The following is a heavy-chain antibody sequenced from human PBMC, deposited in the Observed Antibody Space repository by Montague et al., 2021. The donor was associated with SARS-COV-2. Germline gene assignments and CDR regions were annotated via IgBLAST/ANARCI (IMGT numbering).Heavy chain of an antibody. CDR1: GGSISSYY. CDR3: ARLGLLPYYFDV. J-gene: IGHJ2*01. CDR2: IYYNGNT. Sequence: ETLSLTCTVSGGSISSYYWSWTRQPPGKGLERIGNIYYNGNTNYNSSLKSRVTMSADTSKNQFSLRVTSVTAADTAMYYCARLGLLPYYFDVWGRGALVTVSS. D-gene: IGHD6-19*01. V-gene: IGHV4-59*08.